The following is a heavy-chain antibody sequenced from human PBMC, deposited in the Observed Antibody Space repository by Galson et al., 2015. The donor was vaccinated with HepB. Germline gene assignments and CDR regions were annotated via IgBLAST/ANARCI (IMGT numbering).Heavy chain of an antibody. Sequence: SLRLSCAASGLTFSASSMNWVRQAPGKGLEWVSYISSSSTTMYYADSVKGRFTISRDNAKNSLYLQMTSLRDEDTAVYYCARDTRDSSPYRPLDYWGQGTLVSVSS. D-gene: IGHD3-22*01. CDR1: GLTFSASS. CDR2: ISSSSTTM. CDR3: ARDTRDSSPYRPLDY. V-gene: IGHV3-48*02. J-gene: IGHJ4*02.